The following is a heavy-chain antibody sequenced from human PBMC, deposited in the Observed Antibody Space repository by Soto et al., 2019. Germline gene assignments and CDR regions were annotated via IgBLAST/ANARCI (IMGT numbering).Heavy chain of an antibody. CDR2: INAGNGNT. D-gene: IGHD2-21*02. CDR3: ARARGIVVATARFDF. Sequence: ASVKVSCKASGYTFTTFAIHWVRQAPGQRLEWMGWINAGNGNTKYSQSLQGRVTFTRDTSANTAYMEVSSLSSADTAVYYCARARGIVVATARFDFWGQGTLVTVAS. J-gene: IGHJ4*02. V-gene: IGHV1-3*01. CDR1: GYTFTTFA.